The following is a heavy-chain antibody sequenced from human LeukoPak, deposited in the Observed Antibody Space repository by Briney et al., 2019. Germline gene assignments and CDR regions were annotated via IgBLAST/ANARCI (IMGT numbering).Heavy chain of an antibody. Sequence: SETLCLTSAVSGGSISSYNGSSIRQRPGERLEWVGHIYYSESTNYNPSLKSRVTISVDTSKNQFSLKLSSVTAADTAVYYWARSLRYFDWSQPGFDYWGQGTLVTVSS. CDR2: IYYSEST. CDR1: GGSISSYN. D-gene: IGHD3-9*01. J-gene: IGHJ4*02. V-gene: IGHV4-59*08. CDR3: ARSLRYFDWSQPGFDY.